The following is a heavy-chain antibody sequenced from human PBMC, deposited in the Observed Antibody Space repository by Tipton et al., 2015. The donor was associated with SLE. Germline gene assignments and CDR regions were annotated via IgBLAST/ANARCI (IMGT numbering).Heavy chain of an antibody. Sequence: LRLSCTVSGGSISSYYWSWIRQPPGKGLEWIGYIYYSGSTNYNPSLKSRVTISIDTSKNHFSLKVNSVTAADTAVYYCARGYYYYMDVWGKGTTVPVSS. J-gene: IGHJ6*03. V-gene: IGHV4-59*01. CDR1: GGSISSYY. CDR2: IYYSGST. CDR3: ARGYYYYMDV.